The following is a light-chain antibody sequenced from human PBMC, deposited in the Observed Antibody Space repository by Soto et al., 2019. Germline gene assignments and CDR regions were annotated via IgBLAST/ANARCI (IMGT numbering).Light chain of an antibody. CDR3: QQYETFSGT. V-gene: IGKV3-11*01. J-gene: IGKJ1*01. CDR2: FAS. CDR1: QSVSSY. Sequence: EIVLTQSPGTLSLSPGERATLSFRASQSVSSYLAWYQQKPGQAPRLLIYFASNRATGIPPRFSGSGSGTDFTLTIASLQPDDFATYYCQQYETFSGTFGPGTKVDIK.